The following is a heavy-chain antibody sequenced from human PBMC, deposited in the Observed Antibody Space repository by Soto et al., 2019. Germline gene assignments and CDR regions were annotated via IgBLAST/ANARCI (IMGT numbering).Heavy chain of an antibody. J-gene: IGHJ6*02. CDR2: IFPIFGTA. CDR3: ARATTTSIAARTDYYYGMDV. D-gene: IGHD6-6*01. CDR1: GGTFSSYA. V-gene: IGHV1-69*12. Sequence: QVQLVQSGAEVKKPGSSVKVSCKASGGTFSSYAISWVRQAPGQGLEWMGGIFPIFGTANYAQKFQGRVTIIEDESKSTGYMELSSLRSEDTNVYYCARATTTSIAARTDYYYGMDVWGQGTTVTVSS.